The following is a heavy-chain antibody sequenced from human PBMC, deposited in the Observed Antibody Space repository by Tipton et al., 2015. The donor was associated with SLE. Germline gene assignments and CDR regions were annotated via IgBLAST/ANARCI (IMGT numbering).Heavy chain of an antibody. V-gene: IGHV3-30*18. J-gene: IGHJ4*02. CDR1: GFTFSTYG. CDR2: IWYDGSNK. D-gene: IGHD6-6*01. CDR3: AKDPVKMAARPNYFDF. Sequence: RSLRLSCAASGFTFSTYGMHWVRQATGKGLEWVAVIWYDGSNKDYADSVRGRFTISRDNSENTLYLQMNSLRAEDTAVYYCAKDPVKMAARPNYFDFWGRGTLVSVSS.